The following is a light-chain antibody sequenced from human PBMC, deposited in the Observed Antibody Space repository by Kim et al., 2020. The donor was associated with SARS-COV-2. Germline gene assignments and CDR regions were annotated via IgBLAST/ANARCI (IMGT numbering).Light chain of an antibody. J-gene: IGKJ1*01. V-gene: IGKV3-20*01. CDR3: QQSAASRT. CDR1: QSVTSNS. CDR2: GAS. Sequence: FVQGDRATLSRRASQSVTSNSLAWYQQKPGQAPRLLIYGASSRATGIPDRFSGSGSGTDFTLTISRLEPEDFAVYYCQQSAASRTFGQGTKVEIK.